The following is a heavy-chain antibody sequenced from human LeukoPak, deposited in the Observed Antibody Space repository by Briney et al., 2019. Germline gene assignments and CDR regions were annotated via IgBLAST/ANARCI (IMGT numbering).Heavy chain of an antibody. D-gene: IGHD3-10*01. CDR2: ISSSNTYI. Sequence: PGGSLRLSCAASGFTFSSCTMNWVRQAPGKGLEWVSSISSSNTYIYYVDSVKGRFTISRDNAKNSLYLQMSSLRAEDTAVYYCASSTLVRGVIRDAFDIWGQGTMVTVSS. V-gene: IGHV3-21*01. CDR3: ASSTLVRGVIRDAFDI. J-gene: IGHJ3*02. CDR1: GFTFSSCT.